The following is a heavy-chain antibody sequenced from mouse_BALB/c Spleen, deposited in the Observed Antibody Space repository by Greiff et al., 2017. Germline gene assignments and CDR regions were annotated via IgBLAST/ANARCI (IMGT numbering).Heavy chain of an antibody. CDR3: ARSTMITLDY. V-gene: IGHV5-12-2*01. J-gene: IGHJ2*01. CDR2: ISNGGGST. Sequence: EVKVVESGGGLVQPGGSLKLSCAASGFTFSSYTMSWVRQTPEKRLEWVAYISNGGGSTYYPDTVKGRFTISRDNAKNTLYLQMSSLKSEDTAMYYCARSTMITLDYWGQGTTLTVSS. CDR1: GFTFSSYT. D-gene: IGHD2-4*01.